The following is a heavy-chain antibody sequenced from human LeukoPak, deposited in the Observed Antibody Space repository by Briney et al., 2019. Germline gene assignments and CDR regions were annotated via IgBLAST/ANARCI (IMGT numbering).Heavy chain of an antibody. CDR2: INHSGST. D-gene: IGHD4-17*01. Sequence: SETLSLTCAVYGGSFSGYYWSWIRQPPGKGLEWIGEINHSGSTNYNPSLKSRGTISVDTSKNQFSLKLSSVTAADTAVYYCARGGPYDYGDYYYCGMDVWGQGTTVTVSS. V-gene: IGHV4-34*01. CDR1: GGSFSGYY. CDR3: ARGGPYDYGDYYYCGMDV. J-gene: IGHJ6*01.